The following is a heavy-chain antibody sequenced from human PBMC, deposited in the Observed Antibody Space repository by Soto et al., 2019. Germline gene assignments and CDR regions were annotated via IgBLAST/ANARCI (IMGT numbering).Heavy chain of an antibody. V-gene: IGHV3-30*18. CDR3: AKGQLGGYYYYYGVDV. D-gene: IGHD6-6*01. Sequence: GGSLRLSCAASGFTFSSYGMHWVRQAPGKGLEWVAVISYDGSNKYYADSVKGRFTISRDNSKNTLYLQMNSLRAEDTAVYYCAKGQLGGYYYYYGVDVWGQGTTVTVSS. CDR2: ISYDGSNK. J-gene: IGHJ6*02. CDR1: GFTFSSYG.